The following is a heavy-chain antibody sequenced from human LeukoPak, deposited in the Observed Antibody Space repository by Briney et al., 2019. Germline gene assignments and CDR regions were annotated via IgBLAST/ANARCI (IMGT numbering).Heavy chain of an antibody. V-gene: IGHV4-59*01. CDR2: IYYSVST. CDR3: ARGLRWLKFDYYYYMDV. CDR1: GGSISSYY. J-gene: IGHJ6*03. Sequence: SETLSLTCTVSGGSISSYYWSWIRQTPGKGLEWIGYIYYSVSTNYNPSLKSRVTISVDTSKNQFSLKLSSVTAADTAVYYCARGLRWLKFDYYYYMDVWGKGTTVTVSS. D-gene: IGHD5-12*01.